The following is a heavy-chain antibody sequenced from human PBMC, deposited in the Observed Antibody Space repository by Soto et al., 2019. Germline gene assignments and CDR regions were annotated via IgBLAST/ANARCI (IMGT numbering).Heavy chain of an antibody. V-gene: IGHV4-4*07. Sequence: SETLSLTCTVSGGSISSYYWSWIRQPAGKXLEWIGRIYTSGSTNYNPSLKSRVTMSVDTSKNQFSLKLSSVTAADTAVYYCARAKGIKDRRITMANGWFDPWGQGTLVTVSS. CDR1: GGSISSYY. CDR3: ARAKGIKDRRITMANGWFDP. J-gene: IGHJ5*02. CDR2: IYTSGST. D-gene: IGHD3-10*01.